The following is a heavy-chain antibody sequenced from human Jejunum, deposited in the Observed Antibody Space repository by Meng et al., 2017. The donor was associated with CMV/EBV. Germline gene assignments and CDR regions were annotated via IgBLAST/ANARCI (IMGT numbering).Heavy chain of an antibody. CDR1: GYTFTSYD. CDR2: MNPNSGNT. J-gene: IGHJ5*02. CDR3: ARDLSGTYVGGWFDP. Sequence: SGYTFTSYDINWLRQATGHGLEWMGWMNPNSGNTGYAQKFQGRVTITRNTSINTAYMELSSLRSEDTAIYYCARDLSGTYVGGWFDPWGQGTLVTVSS. D-gene: IGHD1-26*01. V-gene: IGHV1-8*03.